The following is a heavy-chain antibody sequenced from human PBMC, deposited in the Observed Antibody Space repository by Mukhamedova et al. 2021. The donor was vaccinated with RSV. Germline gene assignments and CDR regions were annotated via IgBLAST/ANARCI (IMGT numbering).Heavy chain of an antibody. D-gene: IGHD6-19*01. V-gene: IGHV1-8*01. CDR2: MNPNSGNT. J-gene: IGHJ4*02. CDR3: ARGIAVAGTSVIDY. Sequence: ATGQGLEWMGWMNPNSGNTGYAQKFQGRVTMTRNTSISTAYMELSSLRSEDTAVYYCARGIAVAGTSVIDYLGQGTLVTVSS.